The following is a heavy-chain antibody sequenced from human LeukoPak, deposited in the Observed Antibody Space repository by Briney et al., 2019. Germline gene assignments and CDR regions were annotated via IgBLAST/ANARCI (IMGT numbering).Heavy chain of an antibody. Sequence: PSETLSLTCTVSRGSISTYYWNWLRQPPGKGLEWIGYIYYTGTTDYNPSLKSRVTMSVDTSKNQFSLKLNSVTAADTAVYYCARHQTPHFYDSHFGPWGQGTPVTVSS. V-gene: IGHV4-59*01. D-gene: IGHD3-22*01. CDR1: RGSISTYY. CDR3: ARHQTPHFYDSHFGP. CDR2: IYYTGTT. J-gene: IGHJ5*02.